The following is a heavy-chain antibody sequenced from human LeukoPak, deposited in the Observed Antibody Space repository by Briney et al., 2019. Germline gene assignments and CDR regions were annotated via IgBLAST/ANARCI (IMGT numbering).Heavy chain of an antibody. D-gene: IGHD4-23*01. CDR1: GFAFTSYW. Sequence: GGSLRLSCAASGFAFTSYWMTWVRQAPGKGLECVATIKADGSEKYYVDSVKGRFAVSRDNSKNTLYLQMNSLRAEDTAVYYCAKGHYGGNGLAFDIWGQGTMVTVSS. V-gene: IGHV3-7*03. CDR2: IKADGSEK. CDR3: AKGHYGGNGLAFDI. J-gene: IGHJ3*02.